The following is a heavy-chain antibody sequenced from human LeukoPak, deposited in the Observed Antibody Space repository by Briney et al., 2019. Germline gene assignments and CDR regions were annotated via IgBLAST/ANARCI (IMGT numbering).Heavy chain of an antibody. D-gene: IGHD3-10*01. J-gene: IGHJ5*02. CDR1: GGSFSGYY. CDR2: INHSGST. Sequence: PSETLSLTCAGYGGSFSGYYWSWIRQPPGKGLDWIGEINHSGSTNYNPSLKSRVTISVDTSKNQFSLKLSSVTAADTAVYYCARESNYHGSGTGWFDPWGQGTLVTVSS. V-gene: IGHV4-34*01. CDR3: ARESNYHGSGTGWFDP.